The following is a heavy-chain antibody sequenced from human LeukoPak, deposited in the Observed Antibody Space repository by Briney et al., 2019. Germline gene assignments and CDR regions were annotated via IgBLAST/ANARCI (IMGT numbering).Heavy chain of an antibody. J-gene: IGHJ6*03. CDR2: IYYSGST. D-gene: IGHD3-10*01. V-gene: IGHV4-61*08. Sequence: SETLSLTCTVSGYSIRSGDYWGWIRQPPGKGLEWIGYIYYSGSTNYNPSLKSRVTISVDTSKNQFSLKLSSVTAADTAVYYCARVSLSGSGSYREDYYYYMDVWGKGTTVTISS. CDR3: ARVSLSGSGSYREDYYYYMDV. CDR1: GYSIRSGDY.